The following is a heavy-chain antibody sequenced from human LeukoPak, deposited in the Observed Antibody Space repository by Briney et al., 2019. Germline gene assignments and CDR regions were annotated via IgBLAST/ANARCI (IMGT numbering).Heavy chain of an antibody. CDR2: INPYSGDT. CDR1: GYTFTGYH. V-gene: IGHV1-2*06. CDR3: ARDQGSLTRSWYTGY. Sequence: ASVKVSCKASGYTFTGYHIHWVRQTPGQGLEWMGRINPYSGDTNFAQKFQGRVTMTRDTSITTAYMDLSSLTPDDTAVYFCARDQGSLTRSWYTGYWGQGTQVTVSS. D-gene: IGHD6-13*01. J-gene: IGHJ4*02.